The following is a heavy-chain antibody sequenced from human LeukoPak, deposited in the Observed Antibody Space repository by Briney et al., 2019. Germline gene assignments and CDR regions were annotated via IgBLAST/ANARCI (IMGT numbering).Heavy chain of an antibody. J-gene: IGHJ4*02. Sequence: PGGSLRLSYAASGFTVSSNYMTWVRQAPGKGLEWVSVIYSGGSTYYADSVKGRFTISRDNSKSRLYLQMNSLRAEDTAVYYCTRGGDFDYWGQGTLVTVSS. D-gene: IGHD3-16*01. CDR3: TRGGDFDY. V-gene: IGHV3-66*02. CDR2: IYSGGST. CDR1: GFTVSSNY.